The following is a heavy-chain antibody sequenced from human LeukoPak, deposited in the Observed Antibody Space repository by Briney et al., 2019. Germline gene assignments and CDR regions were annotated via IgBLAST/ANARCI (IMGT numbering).Heavy chain of an antibody. V-gene: IGHV3-64D*09. D-gene: IGHD5-18*01. CDR3: VRGYAFASYGMDV. CDR1: GFPFRSYA. J-gene: IGHJ6*02. CDR2: ISDSGGST. Sequence: VGSLSRSHSASGFPFRSYALHWVRQAPGKGLEYVSAISDSGGSTYYADSVKGRFNISRDNSKNTLYLQMSSLRAEDTAVYFCVRGYAFASYGMDVWGQRITVTVSS.